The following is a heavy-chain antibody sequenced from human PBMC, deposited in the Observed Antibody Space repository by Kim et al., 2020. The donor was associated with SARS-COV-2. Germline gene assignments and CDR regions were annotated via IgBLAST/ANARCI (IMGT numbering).Heavy chain of an antibody. CDR2: IYYSGST. CDR1: GGSISSSSYY. Sequence: SETLSLTCTVSGGSISSSSYYWGWIRQPPGKGLEWIGSIYYSGSTYYNPSLKSRVTISVDTSKNQFSLKLSSVTAADTAVYYCVYTGSGSYSYYYYGMDVWGQGTTVTVSS. J-gene: IGHJ6*02. V-gene: IGHV4-39*07. D-gene: IGHD3-10*01. CDR3: VYTGSGSYSYYYYGMDV.